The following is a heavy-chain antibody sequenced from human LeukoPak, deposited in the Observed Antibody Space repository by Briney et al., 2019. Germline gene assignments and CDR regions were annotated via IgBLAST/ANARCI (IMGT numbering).Heavy chain of an antibody. Sequence: PSETLSLTCTVSGGSVSVNEPWWSWIRQPPGKGLEWIGHIHSSGNTYYNPSLQSRVTLSLHTSRNQFSLRLTSVTAAHAAVYFCARFGLFSDDRHFWDVWVKGTTVTVSS. J-gene: IGHJ6*04. CDR3: ARFGLFSDDRHFWDV. V-gene: IGHV4-61*08. CDR1: GGSVSVNEPW. D-gene: IGHD3/OR15-3a*01. CDR2: IHSSGNT.